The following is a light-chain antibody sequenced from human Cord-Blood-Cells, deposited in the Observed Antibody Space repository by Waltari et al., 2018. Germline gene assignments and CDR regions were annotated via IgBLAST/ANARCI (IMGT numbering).Light chain of an antibody. CDR3: HHQGT. J-gene: IGKJ1*01. Sequence: DIQMTQSPSSLSASVGDRVTITCQASQDISNYLNWYQQKPGKAPKLLIYDASNLETGVPSRFSGSGAGTDFTFTISSLQPEDIATYYCHHQGTFGQGTKVEIK. CDR2: DAS. V-gene: IGKV1-33*01. CDR1: QDISNY.